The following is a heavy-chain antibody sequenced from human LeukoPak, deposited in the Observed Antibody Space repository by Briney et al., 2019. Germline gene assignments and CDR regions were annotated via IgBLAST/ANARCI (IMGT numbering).Heavy chain of an antibody. D-gene: IGHD6-19*01. CDR3: ARDDSSGWYLHY. CDR1: GYTXTNYY. J-gene: IGHJ4*02. V-gene: IGHV1-46*01. CDR2: INPSGGST. Sequence: ASVKVSCKASGYTXTNYYIYWVRQAXGQGLEWMGIINPSGGSTSYAQKFQGRITMTRDTSTSTVYMELSSLRSEDTAVYYCARDDSSGWYLHYWGQGTLVTVSS.